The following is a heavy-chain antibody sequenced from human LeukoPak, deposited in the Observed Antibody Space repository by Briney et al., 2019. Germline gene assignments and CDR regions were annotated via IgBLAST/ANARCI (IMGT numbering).Heavy chain of an antibody. J-gene: IGHJ4*02. V-gene: IGHV4-34*01. CDR2: INHSGST. CDR3: ARGVWYFDY. Sequence: PSETLSLTCAVYGGSFSGYYWSWIRQPPGKGLEWIGEINHSGSTNYNPSLKSRVTTSVDTSKNQFSLKLSSVTAADTAVYYCARGVWYFDYWGQGTLVTVSS. D-gene: IGHD3-16*01. CDR1: GGSFSGYY.